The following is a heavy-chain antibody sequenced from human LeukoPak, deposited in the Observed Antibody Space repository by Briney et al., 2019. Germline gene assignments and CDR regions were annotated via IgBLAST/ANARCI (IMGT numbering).Heavy chain of an antibody. Sequence: GASVKASCKASGGTFSTDAISWVRQAPGQGLEWMGGVIPYLGIIDYTQKFQGRITISADKSTSTAYMEMNSLTSEDTAVYYCARDKAVAPSSNWFDPWGQGTLVTVSS. D-gene: IGHD6-19*01. CDR1: GGTFSTDA. CDR2: VIPYLGII. CDR3: ARDKAVAPSSNWFDP. V-gene: IGHV1-69*10. J-gene: IGHJ5*01.